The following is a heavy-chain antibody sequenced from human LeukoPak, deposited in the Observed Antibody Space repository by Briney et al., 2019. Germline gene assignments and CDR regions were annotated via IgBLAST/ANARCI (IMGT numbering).Heavy chain of an antibody. D-gene: IGHD5-24*01. CDR1: GFTFSSYS. V-gene: IGHV3-23*01. J-gene: IGHJ6*02. CDR2: ISGTGVTT. Sequence: GGFLGLSCAASGFTFSSYSMSWVRQAPGKGLEWVSAISGTGVTTYYADSVKGRFTISRDNSENTLYVQMNSLRAEDAAIYYCAKGEDGYYYYGMDVWGQGTTVTVSS. CDR3: AKGEDGYYYYGMDV.